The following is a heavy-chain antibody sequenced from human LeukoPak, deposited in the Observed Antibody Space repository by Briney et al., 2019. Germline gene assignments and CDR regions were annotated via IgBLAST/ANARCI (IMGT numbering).Heavy chain of an antibody. CDR2: IYYSGST. V-gene: IGHV4-39*01. J-gene: IGHJ4*02. D-gene: IGHD4-17*01. CDR3: ARHAFYGDYADY. Sequence: WVRQAPGKGLEWIGSIYYSGSTYYNPSLKSRVTISVDTSKNQFSLKLSSVTAADTAVYYCARHAFYGDYADYWGQGTLVTVSS.